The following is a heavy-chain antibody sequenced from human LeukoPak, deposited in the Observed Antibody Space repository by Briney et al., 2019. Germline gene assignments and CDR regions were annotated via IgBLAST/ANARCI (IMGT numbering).Heavy chain of an antibody. V-gene: IGHV3-7*01. J-gene: IGHJ5*02. CDR2: IKQDGSEK. CDR1: GFTFSSYW. Sequence: PGGSLRLSCAASGFTFSSYWMSWVRQAPGKGREWVANIKQDGSEKYYVDSVKGRFTISRDNAKNSLYLQMNSLRAEDTAVYYCARHPDYYGSGSPSFDPWGQGTLVTVSS. D-gene: IGHD3-10*01. CDR3: ARHPDYYGSGSPSFDP.